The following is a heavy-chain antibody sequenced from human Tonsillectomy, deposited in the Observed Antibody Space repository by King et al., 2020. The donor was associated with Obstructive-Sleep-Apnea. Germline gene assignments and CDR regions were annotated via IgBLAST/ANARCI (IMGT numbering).Heavy chain of an antibody. CDR3: ARHLRPSGGPRPSPFDY. CDR2: IYYSGST. Sequence: HVQLPESGPGLVKPSETLSLTCTVSGGSISSYYWSWIRQPPGKGLEWIGYIYYSGSTNYNPSLKSRVTISVDTSKNQFSLKLSSVTAADTAVYYCARHLRPSGGPRPSPFDYWGQGTLVTVSS. D-gene: IGHD2-15*01. CDR1: GGSISSYY. V-gene: IGHV4-59*08. J-gene: IGHJ4*02.